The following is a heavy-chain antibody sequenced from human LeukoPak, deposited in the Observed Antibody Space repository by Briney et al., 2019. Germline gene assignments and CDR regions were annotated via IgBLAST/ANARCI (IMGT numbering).Heavy chain of an antibody. V-gene: IGHV4-39*01. CDR3: ARHGGAGVLMVYAIGGSPKNGMDV. CDR2: IYYSGST. J-gene: IGHJ6*02. D-gene: IGHD2-8*01. CDR1: GGSISSSSYS. Sequence: SETLSLTCTVSGGSISSSSYSWGWIRQPPGKGLEWIGSIYYSGSTYYNPSLKSRVTISVDTSKNQFSLKLSSVTAADTAVYYCARHGGAGVLMVYAIGGSPKNGMDVWGQGTTVTVSS.